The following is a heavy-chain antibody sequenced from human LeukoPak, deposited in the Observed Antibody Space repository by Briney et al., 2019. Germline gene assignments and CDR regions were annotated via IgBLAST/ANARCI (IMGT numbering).Heavy chain of an antibody. J-gene: IGHJ4*02. D-gene: IGHD6-19*01. V-gene: IGHV3-23*01. CDR3: AKDISRGWSSWMFDY. CDR2: ISGSGGST. Sequence: GGSLRLSCAASGFTFSSYAMSWVRQAPGKGLEWVSAISGSGGSTYYADSVKGRFTISRDNSKNTLYLQMNSLRAEDTAVYYCAKDISRGWSSWMFDYWGQGTLVTVSS. CDR1: GFTFSSYA.